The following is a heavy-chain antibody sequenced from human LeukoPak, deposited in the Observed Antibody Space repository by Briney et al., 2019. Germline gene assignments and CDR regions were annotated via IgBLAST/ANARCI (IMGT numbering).Heavy chain of an antibody. CDR3: ARDRKHIVVVTAIPKPADY. D-gene: IGHD2-21*02. CDR2: ISYDGSNK. J-gene: IGHJ4*02. V-gene: IGHV3-30-3*01. Sequence: GGSLRLSCAASGFTFSIYAMHWVRQAPGKGLEWVAVISYDGSNKYYADSVKGRFTISRDNSKNTLYLQMNSLRAEDTAVYYCARDRKHIVVVTAIPKPADYWGQGTLVTVSS. CDR1: GFTFSIYA.